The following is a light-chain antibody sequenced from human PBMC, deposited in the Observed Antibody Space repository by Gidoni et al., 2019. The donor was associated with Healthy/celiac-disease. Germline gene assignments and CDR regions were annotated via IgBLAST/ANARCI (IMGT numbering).Light chain of an antibody. Sequence: DIVMTQSPRSLPVTPGEPASISCRSSQSLLHSNGYNYWDWYLQKPGQSPQLLIYLGSNRASGVPDRFSGSGSGTDFTLKISRVEAEDVGVYYCMQALQTPWTFGQGTKVEIK. CDR1: QSLLHSNGYNY. V-gene: IGKV2-28*01. CDR3: MQALQTPWT. CDR2: LGS. J-gene: IGKJ1*01.